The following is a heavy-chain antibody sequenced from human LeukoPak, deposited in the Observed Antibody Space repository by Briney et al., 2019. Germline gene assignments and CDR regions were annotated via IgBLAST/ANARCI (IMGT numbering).Heavy chain of an antibody. CDR2: INHSGST. CDR3: ARSPSPRYCSSTSCYAGRYYYYYGMDV. Sequence: PSETLSLTCAVYGGSFSGYYWSWIRQPPGKGLEWIGEINHSGSTNYNPSLKSRATISVDTSKNQFSLKLSSVTAADTAVYYCARSPSPRYCSSTSCYAGRYYYYYGMDVWGQGTTVTVSS. CDR1: GGSFSGYY. J-gene: IGHJ6*02. D-gene: IGHD2-2*01. V-gene: IGHV4-34*01.